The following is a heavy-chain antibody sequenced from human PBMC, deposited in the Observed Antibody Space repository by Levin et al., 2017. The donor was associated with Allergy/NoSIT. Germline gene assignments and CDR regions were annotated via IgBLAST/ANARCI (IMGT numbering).Heavy chain of an antibody. Sequence: GGSLRLSCAASGFTFSSYAMHWVRQAPGKGLEWVAVISYDGSNKYYADSVKGRFTISRDNSKNTLYLQMNSLRAEDTAVYYCARASGSYGDYFDYWGQGTLVTVSS. D-gene: IGHD1-26*01. V-gene: IGHV3-30*04. J-gene: IGHJ4*02. CDR2: ISYDGSNK. CDR3: ARASGSYGDYFDY. CDR1: GFTFSSYA.